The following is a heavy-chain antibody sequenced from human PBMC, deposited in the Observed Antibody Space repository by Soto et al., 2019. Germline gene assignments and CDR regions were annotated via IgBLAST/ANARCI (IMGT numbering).Heavy chain of an antibody. V-gene: IGHV3-74*01. CDR3: TRGGDGLDP. Sequence: EAQLVESGGGLVQPGGSLRLSCAASGFTFSNYWMYWVRQPPGEGLMWVSRINPDGSIRNYADSVRGRFTISRDNARNPFYVQMNSLIVEDTAMYYCTRGGDGLDPWGQGTLVTVSS. CDR1: GFTFSNYW. CDR2: INPDGSIR. J-gene: IGHJ5*02.